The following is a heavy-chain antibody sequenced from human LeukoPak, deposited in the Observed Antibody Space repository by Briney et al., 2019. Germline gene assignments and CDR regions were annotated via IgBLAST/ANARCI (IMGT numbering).Heavy chain of an antibody. CDR3: AKDLHSGSYPYYYYYGMDV. Sequence: GGSLRLSCAASGFTFSDYSMNWVRQAPGKGLQWVSAISGSGGSTYYADVMKGRFTTSKDNSKITVYLQMSSLRADDTPVYYCAKDLHSGSYPYYYYYGMDVWGQGTTVTVSS. CDR2: ISGSGGST. D-gene: IGHD1-26*01. V-gene: IGHV3-23*01. J-gene: IGHJ6*02. CDR1: GFTFSDYS.